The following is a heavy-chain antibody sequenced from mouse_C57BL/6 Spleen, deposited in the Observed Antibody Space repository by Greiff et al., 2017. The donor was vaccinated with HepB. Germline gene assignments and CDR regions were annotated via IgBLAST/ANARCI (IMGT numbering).Heavy chain of an antibody. Sequence: EVQLQQSGPELVKPGASVKISCKASGYSFTGYFMNWVKQSYGKSLEWIGRINPYNGDTFYNQKFKGKATLTVDKSSIAAHMELLSLTSEDFAVYYCARKGWDYDGSFDAMDYWGQGTSVTVSS. CDR3: ARKGWDYDGSFDAMDY. D-gene: IGHD2-4*01. CDR2: INPYNGDT. J-gene: IGHJ4*01. CDR1: GYSFTGYF. V-gene: IGHV1-37*01.